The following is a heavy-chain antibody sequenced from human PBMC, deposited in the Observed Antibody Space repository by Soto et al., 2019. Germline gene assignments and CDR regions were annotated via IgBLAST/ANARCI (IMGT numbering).Heavy chain of an antibody. CDR2: IIPIFGTA. CDR3: ARANSSGWYGDRRPYDY. D-gene: IGHD6-19*01. Sequence: SVKVSCKASGGTFSSYAISWVRQAPGQGLEWMGGIIPIFGTANYAQKFQGRVTITADKSTSTAYMELSSLRSEDTAVYYCARANSSGWYGDRRPYDYWGQGTLVTVSS. V-gene: IGHV1-69*06. J-gene: IGHJ4*02. CDR1: GGTFSSYA.